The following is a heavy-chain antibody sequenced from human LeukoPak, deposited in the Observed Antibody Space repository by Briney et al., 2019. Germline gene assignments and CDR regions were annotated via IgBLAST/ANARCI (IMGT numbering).Heavy chain of an antibody. CDR1: GFTFSSYG. D-gene: IGHD2-21*02. CDR3: AKASCGGDCYYFDY. Sequence: PGGSLRLSCAASGFTFSSYGMHWVRQAPGKGLKWVAVISYDGSNKYYADSVKGRFTISRDNSKNTLYLQMNSLRAEDTAVYYCAKASCGGDCYYFDYWGQGTLVTVSS. J-gene: IGHJ4*02. CDR2: ISYDGSNK. V-gene: IGHV3-30*18.